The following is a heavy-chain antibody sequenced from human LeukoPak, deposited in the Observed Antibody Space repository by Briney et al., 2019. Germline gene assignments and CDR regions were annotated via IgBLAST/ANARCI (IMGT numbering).Heavy chain of an antibody. Sequence: GGSLRLSCAASVFTFSSYAMSWVRQAPGKGLEWVSAISGSGGSTYYADSVKGRFTISRDNSKNTLYLQMNSLRAEDTAVYYCAKGRGVAGTYAIDYWGQGTLVTVSS. V-gene: IGHV3-23*01. CDR3: AKGRGVAGTYAIDY. D-gene: IGHD6-19*01. CDR1: VFTFSSYA. J-gene: IGHJ4*02. CDR2: ISGSGGST.